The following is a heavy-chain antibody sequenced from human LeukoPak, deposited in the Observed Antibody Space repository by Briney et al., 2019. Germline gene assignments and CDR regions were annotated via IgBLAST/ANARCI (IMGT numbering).Heavy chain of an antibody. J-gene: IGHJ6*02. CDR3: ARLNSSSWYGNYYYYGMDV. Sequence: PSETLSLTCTVSGGSISSYYWSWIRQPPGKGLEWIGYIYYSGSTNDNPSLKSRVTISVDTSKNQFSLKLSSVTAADTAVYYCARLNSSSWYGNYYYYGMDVWGQGTTVTVSS. CDR2: IYYSGST. D-gene: IGHD6-13*01. V-gene: IGHV4-59*08. CDR1: GGSISSYY.